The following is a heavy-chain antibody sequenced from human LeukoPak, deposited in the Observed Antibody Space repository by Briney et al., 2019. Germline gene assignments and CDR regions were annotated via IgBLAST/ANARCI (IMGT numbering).Heavy chain of an antibody. CDR3: AKGTGDTAYYFDF. CDR2: ISSSSSYI. J-gene: IGHJ4*02. Sequence: GESLRLSCAASGFTFSTYSMNCVRQAPGKGLEWVSCISSSSSYIYYADSVKGRFTISRDNAKNSLYLQMNSLRVEDTAVYYCAKGTGDTAYYFDFWGQGVLVTVSS. D-gene: IGHD7-27*01. V-gene: IGHV3-21*01. CDR1: GFTFSTYS.